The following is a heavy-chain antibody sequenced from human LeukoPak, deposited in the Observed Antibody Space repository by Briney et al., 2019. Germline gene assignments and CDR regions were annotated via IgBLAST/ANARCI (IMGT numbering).Heavy chain of an antibody. CDR1: GFTFSSAW. Sequence: PGGSLRLSCAASGFTFSSAWMNWVRQAPGKGLEWVSSISSSSSYIYYADSVKGRFTISRDNAKNSLYLQMNSLRAEDTAVYYCARDLPSPKSGYYYGMDVWGQGTTVTVSS. D-gene: IGHD6-25*01. J-gene: IGHJ6*02. V-gene: IGHV3-21*01. CDR2: ISSSSSYI. CDR3: ARDLPSPKSGYYYGMDV.